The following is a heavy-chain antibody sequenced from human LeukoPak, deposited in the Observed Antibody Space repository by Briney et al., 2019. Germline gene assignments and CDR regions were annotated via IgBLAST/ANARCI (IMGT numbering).Heavy chain of an antibody. CDR3: ARDVYDSSGYYLLGDN. V-gene: IGHV4-59*01. D-gene: IGHD3-22*01. Sequence: SETLSLTCTVSGDSISSYYWSWIRQPPGKGLEGIGDVHYTGSTNYNPSLKSRVTISVDTSKNQFSLKLSSVTAADTAVYYCARDVYDSSGYYLLGDNWGQGTLVTVSS. CDR1: GDSISSYY. CDR2: VHYTGST. J-gene: IGHJ4*02.